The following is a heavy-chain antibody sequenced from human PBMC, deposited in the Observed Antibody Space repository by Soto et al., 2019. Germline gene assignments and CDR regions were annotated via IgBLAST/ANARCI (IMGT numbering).Heavy chain of an antibody. J-gene: IGHJ6*03. CDR1: GFTFSCYW. V-gene: IGHV3-74*01. Sequence: GGSLRLSCAASGFTFSCYWMHWVRQAPGKGLVWVSRINSDGSSTSYADSVKGRFTISRDNAKNTLYLQMNSLRAEDTAVYYCARGGRSMVRGGSYYMDVWGKGTTVTVSS. CDR2: INSDGSST. D-gene: IGHD3-10*01. CDR3: ARGGRSMVRGGSYYMDV.